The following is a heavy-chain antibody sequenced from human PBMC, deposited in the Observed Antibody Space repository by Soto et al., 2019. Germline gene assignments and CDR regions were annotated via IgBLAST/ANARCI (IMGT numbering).Heavy chain of an antibody. CDR2: INAGNGNT. CDR3: ARSRGWYVWLDP. V-gene: IGHV1-3*01. CDR1: GYTFTSYA. J-gene: IGHJ5*02. Sequence: ASVKVSCKASGYTFTSYAMHWVRQAPGQRLEWMGWINAGNGNTKYSQKFQGRVTITRDTSASTAYMELSSLRSEDTAVYDCARSRGWYVWLDPWGQGTLVTFSS. D-gene: IGHD6-19*01.